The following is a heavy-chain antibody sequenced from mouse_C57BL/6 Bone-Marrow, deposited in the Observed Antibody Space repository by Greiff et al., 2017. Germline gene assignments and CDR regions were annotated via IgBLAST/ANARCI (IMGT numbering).Heavy chain of an antibody. Sequence: DVQLVESGGGLVKPGGSLKLSCAASGFTFSSYAMSWVRQTPEKRLEWVATISDGGSYTYYPDNVKGRFTISRNNAKNNMYLQMSHLKSEDTAMYYCSRDDGSSYGYFDYWGQGHTLTLSA. J-gene: IGHJ2*01. CDR1: GFTFSSYA. CDR2: ISDGGSYT. V-gene: IGHV5-4*01. CDR3: SRDDGSSYGYFDY. D-gene: IGHD1-1*01.